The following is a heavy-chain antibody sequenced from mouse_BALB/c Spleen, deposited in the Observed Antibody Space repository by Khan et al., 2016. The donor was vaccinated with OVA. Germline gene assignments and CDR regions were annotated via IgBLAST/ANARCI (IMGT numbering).Heavy chain of an antibody. CDR2: MSSGSSTI. CDR3: ARSGGNCHGYFDV. Sequence: VQLVESGGGLVQPGGSRKLSCAASGFTFSSFGMHWVRQAPKQGLEWVAYMSSGSSTIYYVDTVKGRFTISRDNPKNTVFLQMTSLRSEDTAMYYGARSGGNCHGYFDVWGEGTSVTVSS. D-gene: IGHD2-1*01. J-gene: IGHJ1*01. V-gene: IGHV5-17*02. CDR1: GFTFSSFG.